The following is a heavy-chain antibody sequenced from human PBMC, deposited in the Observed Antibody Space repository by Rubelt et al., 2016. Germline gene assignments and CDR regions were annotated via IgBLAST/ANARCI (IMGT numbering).Heavy chain of an antibody. CDR1: GFTFSRYA. J-gene: IGHJ3*01. CDR2: ISGSGGST. V-gene: IGHV3-23*01. Sequence: SRGGLVQPGGSLRVSCAASGFTFSRYAMNWVRQAPGKGLEWVAAISGSGGSTFYADSVKGRFTISRDSSKSTLYLQINSLRVEDTAIYYCGKDPNGDYVGAFDFWGQGTLVTVSS. D-gene: IGHD4-17*01. CDR3: GKDPNGDYVGAFDF.